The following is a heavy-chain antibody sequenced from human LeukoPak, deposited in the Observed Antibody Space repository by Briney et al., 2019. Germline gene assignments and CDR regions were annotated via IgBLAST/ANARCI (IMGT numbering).Heavy chain of an antibody. V-gene: IGHV3-21*01. CDR1: GFTFSSYA. Sequence: GGSLRLSCAASGFTFSSYAMNWVRQAPGKGLEWVSSISSSSSYIYYADSVKGRFTISGDNAKNSLYLQMNSLRAEDTAVYYCARSPSIAAAGHFDYWGQGTLVTVSS. CDR2: ISSSSSYI. CDR3: ARSPSIAAAGHFDY. J-gene: IGHJ4*02. D-gene: IGHD6-13*01.